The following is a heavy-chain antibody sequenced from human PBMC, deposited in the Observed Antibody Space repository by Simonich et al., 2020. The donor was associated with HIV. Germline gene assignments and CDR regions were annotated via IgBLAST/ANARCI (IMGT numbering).Heavy chain of an antibody. Sequence: QVQLVQSGAEVKKPGASVKVSCKASGYIFTSYGISWVRQAPGQGLEWMGWISAYNCNTNYAQKFQGRVTMTTDTSTSTAYMELRSLRSDDTAVYYCARGSPQDPYYYYYYMDVWGKGTTVTVSS. V-gene: IGHV1-18*01. CDR1: GYIFTSYG. J-gene: IGHJ6*03. CDR2: ISAYNCNT. CDR3: ARGSPQDPYYYYYYMDV. D-gene: IGHD2-15*01.